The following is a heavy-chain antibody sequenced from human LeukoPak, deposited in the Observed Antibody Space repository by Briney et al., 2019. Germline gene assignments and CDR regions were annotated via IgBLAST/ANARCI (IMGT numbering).Heavy chain of an antibody. J-gene: IGHJ5*02. CDR2: ISAYNGNT. D-gene: IGHD2-2*01. Sequence: ASVKVSCKASGYTFTSYGISWVRRAPGQGLEWMGWISAYNGNTNYAQKLQGRVTMTTDTSTSTAYMELRSLRSDDTAVYYCARDVNRYCSSTSCPRFDPWGQGTLVTVSS. CDR1: GYTFTSYG. V-gene: IGHV1-18*01. CDR3: ARDVNRYCSSTSCPRFDP.